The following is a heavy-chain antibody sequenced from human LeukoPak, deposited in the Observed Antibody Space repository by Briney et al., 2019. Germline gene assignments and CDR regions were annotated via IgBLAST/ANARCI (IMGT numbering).Heavy chain of an antibody. CDR3: AREGIQWSDAFDI. Sequence: GGSLGLSCAASGFTFSDYYMSWIRQAPGKGLEWVSYISSSGSTIYYADSVKGRFTISRDNAKNSLYLQMNSLRAEDTAVYYCAREGIQWSDAFDIWGQGTMVTVSS. D-gene: IGHD5-12*01. CDR1: GFTFSDYY. CDR2: ISSSGSTI. J-gene: IGHJ3*02. V-gene: IGHV3-11*04.